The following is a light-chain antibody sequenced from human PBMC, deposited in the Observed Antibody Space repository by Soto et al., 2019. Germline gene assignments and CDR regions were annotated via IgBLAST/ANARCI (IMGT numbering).Light chain of an antibody. CDR2: TGS. V-gene: IGKV1-12*01. CDR3: QQANSFPLT. CDR1: QGISNW. J-gene: IGKJ4*01. Sequence: DIQMTQSPSSVSASVGDRVSITCRASQGISNWLAWYQQKPGRAPKLLIYTGSSLQSGVPSRFSGTGSGTDFTLTISSLQPEDVATYYCQQANSFPLTFGGGTPVEIK.